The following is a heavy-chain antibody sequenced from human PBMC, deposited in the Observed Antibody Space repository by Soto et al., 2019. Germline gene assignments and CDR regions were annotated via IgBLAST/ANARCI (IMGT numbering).Heavy chain of an antibody. CDR1: GFTFSSYW. J-gene: IGHJ4*02. V-gene: IGHV3-74*01. D-gene: IGHD3-10*01. CDR2: INSDGSNR. CDR3: VKDYYGSRLSPYYFDH. Sequence: GGSLRLSCAASGFTFSSYWMHWVRQAPGKGLVWISRINSDGSNRNYADSVKGRFTISRDNAKNTLYLQMNSLSTEDTAVYHCVKDYYGSRLSPYYFDHWGRGTLVTVSS.